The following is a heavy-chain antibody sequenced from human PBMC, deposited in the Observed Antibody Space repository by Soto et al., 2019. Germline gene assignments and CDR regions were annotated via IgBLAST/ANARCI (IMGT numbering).Heavy chain of an antibody. V-gene: IGHV4-34*01. CDR1: GGSFSGYY. CDR2: INHSGST. Sequence: SETLSLTCAVYGGSFSGYYWSWIRQPPGKGLEWIGEINHSGSTNYNPSLKSRVTISVDTSKNQFSLKLSSVTAADTAVYYCSRGVPDYIWGSYRLGYAFDIWGQGTMVTVSS. J-gene: IGHJ3*02. CDR3: SRGVPDYIWGSYRLGYAFDI. D-gene: IGHD3-16*02.